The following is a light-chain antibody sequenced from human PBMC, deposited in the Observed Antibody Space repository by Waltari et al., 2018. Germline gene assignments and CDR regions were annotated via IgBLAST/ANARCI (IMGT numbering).Light chain of an antibody. Sequence: DIQMTQSPSSLSTSVGDRVTISCRASQDITSYLNWYQQKAGKAPKLLITFGSTLQSGVSSRFSGSWSGTDFTLTITNVQPEDSAYYYCQRSYTTPHTFGQGTKVEIK. J-gene: IGKJ2*01. CDR2: FGS. CDR3: QRSYTTPHT. V-gene: IGKV1-39*01. CDR1: QDITSY.